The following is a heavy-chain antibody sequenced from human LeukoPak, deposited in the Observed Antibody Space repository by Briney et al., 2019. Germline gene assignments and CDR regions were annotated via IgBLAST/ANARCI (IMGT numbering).Heavy chain of an antibody. CDR3: ARGRSVSGTPEFDY. Sequence: GGSLRLSCAASGFTFSSYEMNWVRQAPGKGLEWVSSISSSSSYIYYADSVKGRFTISRDNAKNSLYLQLNSLRAEDTAVFYCARGRSVSGTPEFDYWGQGTLVTVSS. V-gene: IGHV3-21*01. D-gene: IGHD6-19*01. J-gene: IGHJ4*02. CDR1: GFTFSSYE. CDR2: ISSSSSYI.